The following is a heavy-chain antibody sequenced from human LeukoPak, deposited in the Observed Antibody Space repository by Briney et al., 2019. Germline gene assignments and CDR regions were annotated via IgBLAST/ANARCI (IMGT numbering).Heavy chain of an antibody. CDR3: AGMPMATPSPFDY. CDR1: GFTVSSYY. CDR2: IYSGGST. J-gene: IGHJ4*02. Sequence: GGSLRLSCTASGFTVSSYYMSWVRQTPGKGLEWVSVIYSGGSTNYADSVKGRFTISRDNPKNTLYLQMSSLRAEDTAVYYCAGMPMATPSPFDYWGQGTLVTVSS. V-gene: IGHV3-53*01. D-gene: IGHD5-24*01.